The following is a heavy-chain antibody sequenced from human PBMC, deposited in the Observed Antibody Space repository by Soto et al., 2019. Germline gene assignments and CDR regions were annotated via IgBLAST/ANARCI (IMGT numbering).Heavy chain of an antibody. CDR2: INEDGSAK. D-gene: IGHD6-13*01. V-gene: IGHV3-7*01. Sequence: PGGSLRLSCAASGFTFSSYWMTWVRQAPGRGLEWVANINEDGSAKYYVDSVKGRFTVSRDNPKNSLYLQMNSLRAEDTAVYYCARDPPGIAAAGYDCWGQGTLVTVSS. J-gene: IGHJ4*02. CDR3: ARDPPGIAAAGYDC. CDR1: GFTFSSYW.